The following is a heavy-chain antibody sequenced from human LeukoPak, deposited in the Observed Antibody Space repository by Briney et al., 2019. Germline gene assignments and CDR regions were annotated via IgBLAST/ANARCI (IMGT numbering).Heavy chain of an antibody. CDR3: ARDPNGDYIGAFDM. V-gene: IGHV4-4*07. CDR1: GGSISTSY. D-gene: IGHD4-17*01. CDR2: IYPSGST. Sequence: SESLSLTCTVSGGSISTSYWSWIRQPAGKGLQWIGRIYPSGSTNYNPSLKSRVTMSVDTSKNQFSLNLSSVTAADTAVYYCARDPNGDYIGAFDMWGPGTMVTVSS. J-gene: IGHJ3*02.